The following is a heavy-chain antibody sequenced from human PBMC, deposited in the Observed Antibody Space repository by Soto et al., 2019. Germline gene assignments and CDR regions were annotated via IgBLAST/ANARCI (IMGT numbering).Heavy chain of an antibody. D-gene: IGHD2-2*01. J-gene: IGHJ6*02. Sequence: QVQLVQSGAEVKKPGSSVKVSCKAAGGTFSSNAISWVRQAPGQGLEWMGGIIPIFGTANYAQKFQGRVTITADKSTSTAYMELSSLRSEDTAVYYCARNKGGVVVPAAVSSYYYYGMDVWGQGPAVTVSS. CDR2: IIPIFGTA. V-gene: IGHV1-69*06. CDR3: ARNKGGVVVPAAVSSYYYYGMDV. CDR1: GGTFSSNA.